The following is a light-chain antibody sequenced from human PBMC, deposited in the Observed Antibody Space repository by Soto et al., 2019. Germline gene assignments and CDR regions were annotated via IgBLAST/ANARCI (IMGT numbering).Light chain of an antibody. CDR3: AAWDDSLSGVV. Sequence: QSVLTQPPSASGTPGQRVTISCSGSSSNIGSNTVNWYQKLPGTAPKLLIYTNNLWPSGVPDRFSGSKSGTSASLAISGLQSEDEADYYCAAWDDSLSGVVFGGGTQLTVL. J-gene: IGLJ2*01. CDR1: SSNIGSNT. CDR2: TNN. V-gene: IGLV1-44*01.